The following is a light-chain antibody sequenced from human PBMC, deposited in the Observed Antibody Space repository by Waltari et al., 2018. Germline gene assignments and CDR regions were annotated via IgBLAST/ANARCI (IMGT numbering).Light chain of an antibody. CDR1: NSDVGAYDY. V-gene: IGLV2-14*01. CDR3: CSCSYTPTTTVI. Sequence: QSALTQPASVSGSPGQSITISCTGTNSDVGAYDYVSWYQHHPGKAPKLIIYEVTNRPSGVSIRFSGSKSDNTSSLTISGLQAEDEAEYYCCSCSYTPTTTVIFGGGTKLTVL. CDR2: EVT. J-gene: IGLJ2*01.